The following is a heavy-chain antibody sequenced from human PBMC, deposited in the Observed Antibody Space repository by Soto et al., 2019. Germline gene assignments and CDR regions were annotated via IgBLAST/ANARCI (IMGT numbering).Heavy chain of an antibody. V-gene: IGHV3-33*01. CDR2: IWYDGSTK. J-gene: IGHJ6*02. CDR1: GFTFSSYG. CDR3: ARDCSGGSCYSGYYYYYGMDV. Sequence: QVQLVESGGGVVQPGRSLRLSCAASGFTFSSYGMHWVRQAPGKGLEWVAVIWYDGSTKYYADSVKGRFTISRDNSKNTLYLQMNSLRAEDTAVYYCARDCSGGSCYSGYYYYYGMDVWGQGTTVTVSS. D-gene: IGHD2-15*01.